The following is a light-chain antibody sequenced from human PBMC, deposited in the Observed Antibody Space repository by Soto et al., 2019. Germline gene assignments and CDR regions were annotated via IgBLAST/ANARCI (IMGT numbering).Light chain of an antibody. CDR3: SSYTSSSTLCV. CDR1: SSDVGGYNY. Sequence: QSVVTQPASVSGSPGQSITISCTGTSSDVGGYNYVSWYQQYPGKAPKLMIYEVSNRPSGVSNRFSGSKSGNTASLTISGLQAEDEADYYCSSYTSSSTLCVFGTGTKVTVL. V-gene: IGLV2-14*01. J-gene: IGLJ1*01. CDR2: EVS.